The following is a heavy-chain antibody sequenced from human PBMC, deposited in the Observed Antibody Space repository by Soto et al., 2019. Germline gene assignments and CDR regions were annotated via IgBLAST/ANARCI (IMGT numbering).Heavy chain of an antibody. CDR1: GFSFSSYG. Sequence: GGYLRLSCAASGFSFSSYGMHWVRQAPGKGLEWVAVIWYDGSNKYYADSVKGRFTISRDNSKNTLYLQMNSLRAEDTAVYYCARDQGVAGLPHAFEIWGQGTMVTVSS. D-gene: IGHD2-15*01. V-gene: IGHV3-33*01. J-gene: IGHJ3*02. CDR2: IWYDGSNK. CDR3: ARDQGVAGLPHAFEI.